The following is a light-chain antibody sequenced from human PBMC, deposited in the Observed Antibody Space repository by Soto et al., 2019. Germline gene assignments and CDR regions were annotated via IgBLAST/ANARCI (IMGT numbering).Light chain of an antibody. Sequence: IQFTQSXGLPAASGGGSVFFTSRGSHAISSYLAWYQQKQGXXPXLXXYAASTLQRGGPSRFSGSGSETEFTRTITSRQPEDFATYYGQQLNSYPITVGQGTRLEIK. J-gene: IGKJ5*01. CDR3: QQLNSYPIT. CDR1: HAISSY. CDR2: AAS. V-gene: IGKV1-9*01.